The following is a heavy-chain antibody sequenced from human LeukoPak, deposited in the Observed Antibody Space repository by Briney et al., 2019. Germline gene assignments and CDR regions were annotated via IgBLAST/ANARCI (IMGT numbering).Heavy chain of an antibody. D-gene: IGHD3-10*01. Sequence: KSSETLSLTCTVSGGSISSSSYYWGWIRQPPGKGLEWIGSIYYSGSTYYNPSLKSRVTISVDTSKNQFSLKLSSVTAADTAVYYCTRLSYGSGSYYNFYFGYWGQGTLVTVSA. J-gene: IGHJ4*02. CDR2: IYYSGST. CDR3: TRLSYGSGSYYNFYFGY. CDR1: GGSISSSSYY. V-gene: IGHV4-39*01.